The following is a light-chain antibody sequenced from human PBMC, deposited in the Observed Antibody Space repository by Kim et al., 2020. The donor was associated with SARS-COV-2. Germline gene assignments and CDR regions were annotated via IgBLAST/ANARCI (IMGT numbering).Light chain of an antibody. CDR3: QQYYSTPYT. V-gene: IGKV4-1*01. J-gene: IGKJ2*01. CDR2: WAS. CDR1: QSVLSSSNNKNY. Sequence: RATINCKSSQSVLSSSNNKNYLAWYQQKPGQPPKLLIYWASTRESGVPDRFSGSGSGTDFTLTISSLQAEDVAVYYCQQYYSTPYTFGQGTKLEIK.